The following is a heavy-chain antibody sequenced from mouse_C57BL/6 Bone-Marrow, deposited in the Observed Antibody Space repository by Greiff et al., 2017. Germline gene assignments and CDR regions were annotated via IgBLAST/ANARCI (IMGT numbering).Heavy chain of an antibody. Sequence: VQLQQSGAELMKPGASVKLSCKATGYTFTGSWIEWVKQRPGHGLEWIGELLPGSGSTNYHEKFKGKATFTADTSSNTAYMQLSSLTTEDSAIYYCARSSRLPYYYAMDYWVQGTSVTVSS. CDR2: LLPGSGST. V-gene: IGHV1-9*01. J-gene: IGHJ4*01. CDR3: ARSSRLPYYYAMDY. D-gene: IGHD3-2*02. CDR1: GYTFTGSW.